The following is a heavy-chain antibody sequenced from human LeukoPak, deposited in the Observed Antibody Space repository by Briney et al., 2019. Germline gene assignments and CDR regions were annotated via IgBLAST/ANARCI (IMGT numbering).Heavy chain of an antibody. CDR3: ARLVRRLWQEKSIAAAGTARTPFDY. V-gene: IGHV4-34*01. D-gene: IGHD6-13*01. Sequence: PSETLSLTCAVYGGSFSGYYWSWIRQPPGKGLEWIGEINHSGSTNYNPSLKSRVTISVDTSKNQFSLKLSSVTAADTAVYYCARLVRRLWQEKSIAAAGTARTPFDYWGQGTLVTVSS. CDR2: INHSGST. J-gene: IGHJ4*02. CDR1: GGSFSGYY.